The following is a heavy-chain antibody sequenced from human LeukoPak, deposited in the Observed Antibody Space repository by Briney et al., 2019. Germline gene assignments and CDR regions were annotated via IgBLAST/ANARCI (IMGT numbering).Heavy chain of an antibody. D-gene: IGHD1-26*01. CDR2: ISAYNGDT. CDR3: ARGLGVGASSGYGMDV. CDR1: GYTFTSSG. Sequence: ASVKVSCKASGYTFTSSGINWVRQAPGQGLECMGWISAYNGDTKYAQKFQGRVTMTTDTSTSTAYMELRSLRSDDTAVYYCARGLGVGASSGYGMDVWGQGTTVTVSS. V-gene: IGHV1-18*01. J-gene: IGHJ6*02.